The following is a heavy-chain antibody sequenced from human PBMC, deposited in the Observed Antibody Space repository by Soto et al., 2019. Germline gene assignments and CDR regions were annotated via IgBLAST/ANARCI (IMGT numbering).Heavy chain of an antibody. D-gene: IGHD2-2*01. CDR3: ARETDSYCSSTSCPDGMGEGWFDP. V-gene: IGHV1-2*02. Sequence: GASVKVSYKASGYTFTGYYMHWVRQAPGQGLEWMGWINPNSGGTNYAQKFQGRVTMTRDTSISTAYMELSRLRSDDTAVYYCARETDSYCSSTSCPDGMGEGWFDPWGQGTLVTVSS. CDR1: GYTFTGYY. J-gene: IGHJ5*02. CDR2: INPNSGGT.